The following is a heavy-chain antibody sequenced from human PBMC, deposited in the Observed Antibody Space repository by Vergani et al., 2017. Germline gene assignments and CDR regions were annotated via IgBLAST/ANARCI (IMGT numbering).Heavy chain of an antibody. CDR3: ARVGSGSYYNAEGVDY. D-gene: IGHD3-10*01. CDR2: IYSGGST. Sequence: EVQLVESGGGLVQPGGSLRLSCAASGFTVSSNYMSWVRQAPGKGLEWVSVIYSGGSTYYADSVKGRFTISRDNSKNPLYLQMNSLRAEDTAVYYCARVGSGSYYNAEGVDYWGQGTLVTVSS. J-gene: IGHJ4*02. CDR1: GFTVSSNY. V-gene: IGHV3-66*02.